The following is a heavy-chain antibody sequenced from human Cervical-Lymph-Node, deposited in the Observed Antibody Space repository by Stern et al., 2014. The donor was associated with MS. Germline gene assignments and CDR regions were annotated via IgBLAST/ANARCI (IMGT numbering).Heavy chain of an antibody. V-gene: IGHV1-69*01. D-gene: IGHD6-13*01. CDR2: SFPVFGTP. CDR3: ALSSETSDRWYSLGYDL. J-gene: IGHJ5*02. Sequence: VQLVESGAEVTTPVTSVKVSCKASGGTFSKFPSSWVRQAPGQGLEWMGGSFPVFGTPTYAQEFRGRVTITADVSTSTVYMELSSLRSDDTAVYYCALSSETSDRWYSLGYDLWGQGTLVTVSS. CDR1: GGTFSKFP.